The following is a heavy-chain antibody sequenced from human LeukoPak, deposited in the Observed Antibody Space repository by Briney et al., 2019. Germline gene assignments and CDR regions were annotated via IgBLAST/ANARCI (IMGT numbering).Heavy chain of an antibody. CDR3: ARYYGSGVFNYFDY. CDR1: GFTFSSYS. CDR2: ISSSSSYI. Sequence: GGSLRLSCAASGFTFSSYSMNWVRQAPGKGLEWVSSISSSSSYIYYADSVKGRFTISRDNAKNSLYLQMNSLRAEDTAVYYCARYYGSGVFNYFDYWGQGTLVTVSP. J-gene: IGHJ4*02. V-gene: IGHV3-21*01. D-gene: IGHD3-10*01.